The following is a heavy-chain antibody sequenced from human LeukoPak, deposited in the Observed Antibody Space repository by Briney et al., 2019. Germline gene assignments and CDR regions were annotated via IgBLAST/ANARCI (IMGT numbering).Heavy chain of an antibody. CDR3: ARDRCSGGSCRSDY. CDR2: IYYSGST. Sequence: SETLSLTCTVSGGSMSSYYWSWIRQPPGKGLEWIGYIYYSGSTNYNPSLKSRVTISVDTSKNQFSLKLSSVTAADTAVYYCARDRCSGGSCRSDYWGQGTLVTVSS. CDR1: GGSMSSYY. J-gene: IGHJ4*02. V-gene: IGHV4-59*01. D-gene: IGHD2-15*01.